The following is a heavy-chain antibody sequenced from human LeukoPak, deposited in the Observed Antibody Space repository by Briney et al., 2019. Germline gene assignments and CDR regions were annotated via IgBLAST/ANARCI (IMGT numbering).Heavy chain of an antibody. V-gene: IGHV1-46*01. Sequence: ASVKVSCKASGYSFTSYYMHWVRQAPGQGLEWMGFINPSGSSAAYAQKFQGRLTMTRDMFTSTDYMELSSLRSEDTAVYYCARGSETVVVVAATLHNWFDPWGQGTLVTVSS. CDR3: ARGSETVVVVAATLHNWFDP. CDR2: INPSGSSA. CDR1: GYSFTSYY. J-gene: IGHJ5*02. D-gene: IGHD2-15*01.